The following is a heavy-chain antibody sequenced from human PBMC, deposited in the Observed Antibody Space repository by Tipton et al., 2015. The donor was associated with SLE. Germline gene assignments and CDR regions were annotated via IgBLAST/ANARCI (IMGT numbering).Heavy chain of an antibody. J-gene: IGHJ4*02. D-gene: IGHD1-26*01. CDR3: AKDRGSGRDY. Sequence: GLVKPSETLSLTCAVYGGSFSGYYWSWIRQPPGKGLEWIGEINHSGSTNYNPSLKSRVTISVDTSKNQFSLILSSVTAADTAVYYCAKDRGSGRDYWGQGTLVTVSS. CDR1: GGSFSGYY. CDR2: INHSGST. V-gene: IGHV4-34*01.